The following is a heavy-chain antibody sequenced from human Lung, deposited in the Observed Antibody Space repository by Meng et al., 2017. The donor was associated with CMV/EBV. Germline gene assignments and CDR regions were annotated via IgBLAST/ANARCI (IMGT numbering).Heavy chain of an antibody. CDR3: ARGGKDIVVVPAPIDY. J-gene: IGHJ4*02. CDR1: GGSFSGYY. V-gene: IGHV4-34*01. D-gene: IGHD2-2*01. CDR2: INHSGST. Sequence: GSLRLXCAAHGGSFSGYYWSWIRQPPGKGLEWIGEINHSGSTNYNPSLKSRVTISVDTSKNQFSLKLSSVTAADTAVYYCARGGKDIVVVPAPIDYWGQGTLVTVSS.